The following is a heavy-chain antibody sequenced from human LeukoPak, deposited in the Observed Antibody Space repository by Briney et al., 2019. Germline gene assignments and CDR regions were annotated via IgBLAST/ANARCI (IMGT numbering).Heavy chain of an antibody. J-gene: IGHJ6*02. V-gene: IGHV3-74*03. CDR2: IKGYADGSGT. Sequence: GGSLRLSCAASGFTFSTYWMHWVRQAPGKGLVWVSCIKGYADGSGTTYADSVKGRFTISRDDARNTVYLQINSLRAEDTAVYYCARDSTYTMDLWGRGTAVTVSS. CDR3: ARDSTYTMDL. CDR1: GFTFSTYW. D-gene: IGHD2/OR15-2a*01.